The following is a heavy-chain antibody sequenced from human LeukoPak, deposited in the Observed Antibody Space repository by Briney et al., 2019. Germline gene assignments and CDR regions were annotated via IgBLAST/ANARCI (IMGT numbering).Heavy chain of an antibody. V-gene: IGHV1-18*01. D-gene: IGHD2-15*01. CDR1: GYTFTSYG. J-gene: IGHJ5*02. CDR3: ARDTIFSPKIVVVVAATAEPWFDP. CDR2: ISAYNGNT. Sequence: ASVKVSCKASGYTFTSYGISWVRQAPGQGLEWMGWISAYNGNTNYAQKLQGRVTMTTDTSTSTAYMELRSLRSDDTAVYYCARDTIFSPKIVVVVAATAEPWFDPWGQGTLVTVSS.